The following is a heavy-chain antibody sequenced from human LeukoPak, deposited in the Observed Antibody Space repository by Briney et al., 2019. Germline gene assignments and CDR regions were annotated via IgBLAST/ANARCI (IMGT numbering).Heavy chain of an antibody. CDR2: INHSGST. CDR3: ARVVAAAGIGVDY. CDR1: GGSFSTYY. V-gene: IGHV4-34*01. D-gene: IGHD6-13*01. J-gene: IGHJ4*02. Sequence: SETLSLTCAVYGGSFSTYYWTWIRQPPGKGLEWIGEINHSGSTYYNPSLKSRVTISVDTSKNQFSLKLSSVTAADTAVYYCARVVAAAGIGVDYWGQGTLVTVSS.